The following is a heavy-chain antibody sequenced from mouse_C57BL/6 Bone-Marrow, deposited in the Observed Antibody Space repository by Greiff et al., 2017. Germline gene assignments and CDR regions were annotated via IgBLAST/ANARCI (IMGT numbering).Heavy chain of an antibody. J-gene: IGHJ1*03. V-gene: IGHV1-55*01. CDR2: IYPGSGST. D-gene: IGHD1-1*01. CDR1: GYSFTSYW. CDR3: AGWDYGSSVGCWWFDD. Sequence: QVQLQQPGAELVKPGASVKMSCKASGYSFTSYWITWVKQRPGQGLEWIGDIYPGSGSTNYNEKFKSKATLTVDTSSSTAYMQLSSLTSEDSAVYYGAGWDYGSSVGCWWFDDWGKGTTVTVSS.